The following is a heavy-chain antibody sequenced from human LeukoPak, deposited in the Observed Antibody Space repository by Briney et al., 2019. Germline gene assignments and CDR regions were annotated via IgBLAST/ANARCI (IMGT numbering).Heavy chain of an antibody. CDR3: ARGTPVVAPAARLYFDY. CDR1: GGSISSSSYY. V-gene: IGHV4-39*01. CDR2: IYYSGIT. Sequence: SETLSLTCTVSGGSISSSSYYWGWIRQPPGKGLEWIGSIYYSGITYYNPSLKSRVTISVDTSKNQFSLKLSSVTAADTAVYYCARGTPVVAPAARLYFDYWGQGTLVTVSS. J-gene: IGHJ4*02. D-gene: IGHD2-2*01.